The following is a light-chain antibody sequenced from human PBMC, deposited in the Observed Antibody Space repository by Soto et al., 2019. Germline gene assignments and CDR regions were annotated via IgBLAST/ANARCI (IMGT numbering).Light chain of an antibody. CDR3: QQYAASPRT. Sequence: IVLTQSPGTLSLSPGERATLSCRASQSISNNYLAWYQQTPGQAPRLLIYGASSRATGIPDRFSGSGSATDFTLTISRLEPEDFAVYYCQQYAASPRTFCQGTKVDI. V-gene: IGKV3-20*01. CDR2: GAS. CDR1: QSISNNY. J-gene: IGKJ1*01.